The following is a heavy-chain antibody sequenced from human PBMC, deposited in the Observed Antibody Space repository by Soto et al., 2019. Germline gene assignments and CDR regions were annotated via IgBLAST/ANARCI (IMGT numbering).Heavy chain of an antibody. J-gene: IGHJ6*02. CDR1: GYTFTSYY. D-gene: IGHD1-1*01. V-gene: IGHV1-46*01. Sequence: QVPLVQSGAEVKKPGASVKVSCKASGYTFTSYYMHWVRQAPGQGLEWMGIINPSGGSTSYAQKFQGRVTMTRDTSTSTVYMELSSLRSEDTAVYYCARDLHHSPGTGAYYYYGMDVWGQGTTVTVSS. CDR3: ARDLHHSPGTGAYYYYGMDV. CDR2: INPSGGST.